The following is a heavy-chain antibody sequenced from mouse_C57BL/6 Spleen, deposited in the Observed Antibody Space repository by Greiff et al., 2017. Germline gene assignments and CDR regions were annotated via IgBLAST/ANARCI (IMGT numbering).Heavy chain of an antibody. CDR2: IDPSDSYT. CDR3: ARQEEGDGYLYYAMDY. J-gene: IGHJ4*01. V-gene: IGHV1-59*01. Sequence: QVQLQQPGAELVRPGTSVKLSCKASGYTFTSYWMHWVKQRPGQGLEWIGVIDPSDSYTNYNQKFKGKATLTVDTSSSTAYMQLSSLTSEDSAVYYCARQEEGDGYLYYAMDYWGKGTSVTVSS. CDR1: GYTFTSYW. D-gene: IGHD2-3*01.